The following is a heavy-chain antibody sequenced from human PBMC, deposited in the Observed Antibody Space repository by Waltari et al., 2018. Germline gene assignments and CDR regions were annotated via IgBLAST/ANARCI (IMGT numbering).Heavy chain of an antibody. J-gene: IGHJ4*02. CDR1: GFTFSSYS. V-gene: IGHV3-21*01. CDR2: ISSSSSYI. D-gene: IGHD5-18*01. CDR3: ASQRYTAMPRAYYFDY. Sequence: EVQLVESGGGLVKPGGSLRLSCAASGFTFSSYSMNWVRQAPGKGLEWVSSISSSSSYIYYADSGKGRFTISRDNAKNSLYLQMNSLRAEYTAVYYCASQRYTAMPRAYYFDYWGQGTLVTVSS.